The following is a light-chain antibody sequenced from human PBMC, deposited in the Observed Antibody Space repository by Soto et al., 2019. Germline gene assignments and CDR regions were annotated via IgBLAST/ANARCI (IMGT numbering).Light chain of an antibody. CDR2: EVN. CDR1: SSDVGGYNF. J-gene: IGLJ2*01. Sequence: QSALTQPASVSASPGQSITISCTGTSSDVGGYNFVSWYQQHPGKAPKLMIYEVNYRPSGVSNRFSGSKSGNTASLTISGLHAEDEADYYCSSYTSNSTRVLFGGGTKLTVL. V-gene: IGLV2-14*01. CDR3: SSYTSNSTRVL.